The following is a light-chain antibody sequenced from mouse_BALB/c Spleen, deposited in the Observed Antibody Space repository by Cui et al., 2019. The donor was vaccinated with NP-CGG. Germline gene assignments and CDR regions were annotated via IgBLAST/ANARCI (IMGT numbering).Light chain of an antibody. Sequence: LVSHGSALTTSPGETVTLTCRSSTGTATTSNYANWVQEKPDHLFTGLIGGTNNRAPGVPARFSGSLIGDKAALTITGAQTEDEAIYFCALWYSNHWVFGGGTKLTVL. V-gene: IGLV1*01. CDR3: ALWYSNHWV. CDR2: GTN. CDR1: TGTATTSNY. J-gene: IGLJ1*01.